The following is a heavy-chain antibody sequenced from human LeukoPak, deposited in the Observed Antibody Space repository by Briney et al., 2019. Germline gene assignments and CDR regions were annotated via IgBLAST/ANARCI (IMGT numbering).Heavy chain of an antibody. J-gene: IGHJ5*02. Sequence: ASVKVSCKASGYTFTSYDINWVRHATGQGLEWMGWMDPNSGNTGYAQKFQGRVTMTRNTSISTAYMELSSLRSEDTAVYYCASGLRYFDWLSPWGQGTLVTVSS. CDR3: ASGLRYFDWLSP. CDR1: GYTFTSYD. D-gene: IGHD3-9*01. V-gene: IGHV1-8*01. CDR2: MDPNSGNT.